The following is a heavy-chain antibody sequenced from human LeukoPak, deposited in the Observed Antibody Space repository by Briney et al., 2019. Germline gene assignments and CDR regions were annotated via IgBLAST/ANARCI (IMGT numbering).Heavy chain of an antibody. Sequence: GGSLRLSCAASRFTVTSNYMSWVRQAPGKGLEWVSVIYNGGSTSYADSVKGRFTISRDNSKNTLYLQMNSLRAEDTAVYFCAGASQWLAFDNWGQGTLVTVSS. J-gene: IGHJ4*02. CDR1: RFTVTSNY. D-gene: IGHD6-19*01. CDR3: AGASQWLAFDN. V-gene: IGHV3-66*01. CDR2: IYNGGST.